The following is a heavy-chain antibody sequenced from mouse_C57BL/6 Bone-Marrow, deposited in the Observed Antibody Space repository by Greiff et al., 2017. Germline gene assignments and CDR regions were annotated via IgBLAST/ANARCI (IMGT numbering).Heavy chain of an antibody. D-gene: IGHD1-1*01. Sequence: QVQLQQSGPELVKPGASVKISCKASGYAFSSSWMNWVKQRPGKGLEWIGRIYPGDGDTNYNGKFKGKATLTAEKSSSTAYMQLSSMTSEDSAVYFCARGKVVATDDYWGQGTTLTVSS. V-gene: IGHV1-82*01. J-gene: IGHJ2*01. CDR2: IYPGDGDT. CDR1: GYAFSSSW. CDR3: ARGKVVATDDY.